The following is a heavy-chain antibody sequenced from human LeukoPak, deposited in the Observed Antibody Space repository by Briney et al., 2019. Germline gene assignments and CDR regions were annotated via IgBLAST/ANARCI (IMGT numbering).Heavy chain of an antibody. J-gene: IGHJ4*02. CDR2: IDNSGNTI. V-gene: IGHV3-48*01. D-gene: IGHD2-15*01. CDR3: ARIAYCSGGSCYSGFVDY. CDR1: EFSVGSNY. Sequence: GGSLRLSCAASEFSVGSNYMTWVRQAPGKGLEWVSYIDNSGNTIYYADSVKGRFTISRDNAKNSLYLQMNSLRAEDTAVYYCARIAYCSGGSCYSGFVDYWGQGTLVTVSS.